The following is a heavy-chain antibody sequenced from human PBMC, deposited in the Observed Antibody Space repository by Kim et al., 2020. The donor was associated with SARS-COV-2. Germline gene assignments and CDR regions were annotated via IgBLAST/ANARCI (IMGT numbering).Heavy chain of an antibody. V-gene: IGHV4-38-2*02. D-gene: IGHD3-10*01. Sequence: SETLSLTCTVSGYSISSDHYWGWIRQPPGKGLEWVGSIYHSGSTYYNPSLNSRVTMSVDTSKNRFSLRLSSVTAADTAVYYCARGTYGSDYYYYYYAMDV. CDR1: GYSISSDHY. CDR3: ARGTYGSDYYYYYYAMDV. CDR2: IYHSGST. J-gene: IGHJ6*01.